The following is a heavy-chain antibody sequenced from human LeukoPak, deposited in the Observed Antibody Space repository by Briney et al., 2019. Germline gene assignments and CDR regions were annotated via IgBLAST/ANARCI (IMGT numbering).Heavy chain of an antibody. Sequence: GESLKISYKGSGYSFTSHWIGWVRQMPGKGLEWMGIIYPGDSDTRYSPSFQGQVTISADKSISTAYLQWSSLKASDTAMYYCALHYRVATIDYWGQGTLVTVSS. CDR1: GYSFTSHW. CDR3: ALHYRVATIDY. V-gene: IGHV5-51*01. D-gene: IGHD5-24*01. CDR2: IYPGDSDT. J-gene: IGHJ4*02.